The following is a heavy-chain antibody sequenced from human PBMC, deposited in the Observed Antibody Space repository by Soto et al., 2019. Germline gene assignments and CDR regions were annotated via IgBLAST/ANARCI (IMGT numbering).Heavy chain of an antibody. CDR1: GGSISRSPYY. D-gene: IGHD4-4*01. Sequence: SETLSLTCTVSGGSISRSPYYWGWIRQPPGKGLEWIGSIYYSGSTYYTPSLKNRVTISEDTSKNQFSLKLSSVTAADTAVYFCARHGSVTSFTLDSWGQGILVTVSS. J-gene: IGHJ4*02. CDR2: IYYSGST. V-gene: IGHV4-39*01. CDR3: ARHGSVTSFTLDS.